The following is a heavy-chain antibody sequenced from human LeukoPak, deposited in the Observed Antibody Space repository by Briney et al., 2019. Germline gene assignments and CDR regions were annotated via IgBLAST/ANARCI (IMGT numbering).Heavy chain of an antibody. CDR1: GFTFSSYA. Sequence: PGGSLRLSCAASGFTFSSYAMSWVRQAPGKGLEWVSAISGSGGSTYYADSVKGRFTISRDNSKNTLYLQMNSLRAEDTAVYYCASGLRFLEWLLDYWGPGTLVTVSS. CDR3: ASGLRFLEWLLDY. CDR2: ISGSGGST. J-gene: IGHJ4*02. V-gene: IGHV3-23*01. D-gene: IGHD3-3*01.